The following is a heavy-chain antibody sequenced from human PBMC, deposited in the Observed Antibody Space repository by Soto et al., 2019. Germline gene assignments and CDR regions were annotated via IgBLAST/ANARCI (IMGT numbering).Heavy chain of an antibody. CDR2: LTGSGDST. V-gene: IGHV3-23*01. Sequence: EVQLLESGGGLVQPGGSLRLSCAASGFTFSRFAMTWVRQAPGKGLEWVSSLTGSGDSTYYADSVKGRFTISRDNSKNTLYLQMNSLRADYTALYYCAKGTAVTTGDMAYWGQGTLVTVSS. CDR1: GFTFSRFA. CDR3: AKGTAVTTGDMAY. D-gene: IGHD4-17*01. J-gene: IGHJ4*02.